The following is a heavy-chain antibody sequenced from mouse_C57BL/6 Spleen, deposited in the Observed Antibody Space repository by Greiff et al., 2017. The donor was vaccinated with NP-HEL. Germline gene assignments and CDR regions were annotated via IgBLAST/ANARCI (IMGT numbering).Heavy chain of an antibody. CDR2: IDPSDSET. Sequence: QVQLQQPGAELVRPGSSVKLSCKASGYTFTSYWMHWVKQRPIQGLEWIGNIDPSDSETHYNQKFKDKATLTVDKSSSTAYMQLSSLTSEDSAVYYCARGDYSNYLYYFDYWGQGTTLTVSS. V-gene: IGHV1-52*01. CDR3: ARGDYSNYLYYFDY. J-gene: IGHJ2*01. CDR1: GYTFTSYW. D-gene: IGHD2-5*01.